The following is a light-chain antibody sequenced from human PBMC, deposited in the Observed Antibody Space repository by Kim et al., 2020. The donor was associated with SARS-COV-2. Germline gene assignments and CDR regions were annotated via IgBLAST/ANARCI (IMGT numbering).Light chain of an antibody. Sequence: ASVGDRVTSTWRASQDSRNDLGWYQQNPGRAHKRLIYGASSLQSGVPSRFSGSGSGTEFTLTISSLQPEDFATYFCLQHNTYPITFGQGTRLEIK. J-gene: IGKJ5*01. CDR1: QDSRND. V-gene: IGKV1-17*01. CDR2: GAS. CDR3: LQHNTYPIT.